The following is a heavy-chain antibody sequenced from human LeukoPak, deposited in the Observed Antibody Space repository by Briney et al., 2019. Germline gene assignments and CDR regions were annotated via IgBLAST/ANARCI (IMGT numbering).Heavy chain of an antibody. V-gene: IGHV3-49*03. CDR1: GFTFGDYA. J-gene: IGHJ6*03. CDR2: IRSKAYGGTT. CDR3: TRVYRYCGGDCYSGLDYYYMDV. D-gene: IGHD2-21*02. Sequence: PGGSLRLSCTASGFTFGDYAMSWFRQAPGKGLEWVGFIRSKAYGGTTEYAASVKGRFTISRDDSKSIAYLQMNSLKTEDTAVYYCTRVYRYCGGDCYSGLDYYYMDVWGKGTTVTVSS.